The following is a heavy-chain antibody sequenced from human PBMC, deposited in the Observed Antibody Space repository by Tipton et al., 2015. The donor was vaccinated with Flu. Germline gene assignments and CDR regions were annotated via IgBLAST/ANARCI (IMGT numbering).Heavy chain of an antibody. V-gene: IGHV4-39*07. CDR1: GASISSKTFY. D-gene: IGHD3-9*01. Sequence: TLSLTCSISGASISSKTFYWAWIRQLPGKGLEWIGSIYHTGTTYYNPSLKSRVTMSVDTSKNEVSLSVTSVTAADTAVYYCAKDRGVDWNWFDPWGRGTLVPVSS. CDR3: AKDRGVDWNWFDP. J-gene: IGHJ5*02. CDR2: IYHTGTT.